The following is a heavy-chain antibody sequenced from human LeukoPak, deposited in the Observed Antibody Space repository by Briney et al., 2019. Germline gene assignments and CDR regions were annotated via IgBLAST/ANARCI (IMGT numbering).Heavy chain of an antibody. J-gene: IGHJ6*02. CDR3: ARDYIDSYADYYYGMDV. CDR2: IYYSGST. CDR1: GGSISSGGYY. V-gene: IGHV4-31*03. Sequence: SQTLSLTCTVSGGSISSGGYYWSWLRQHPGKDLYWIGYIYYSGSTYYTPSLKSRVTISVDTSKNQFSLKLSSVTAADTAVYYCARDYIDSYADYYYGMDVWGQGTTVTVSS. D-gene: IGHD2-2*01.